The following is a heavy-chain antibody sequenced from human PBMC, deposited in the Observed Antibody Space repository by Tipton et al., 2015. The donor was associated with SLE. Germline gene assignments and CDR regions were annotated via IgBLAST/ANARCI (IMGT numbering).Heavy chain of an antibody. J-gene: IGHJ3*02. Sequence: TLSLTCTVSGGSISSYYWSWIRQPPGKGLEWIGSVYYSGSTYYNPSLKSRVTISVDTSKNQFSLKLNSVTAADTAVYYCARHGAAGWYDAFDIWGQGTVVTVSS. CDR2: VYYSGST. CDR3: ARHGAAGWYDAFDI. V-gene: IGHV4-39*01. D-gene: IGHD6-19*01. CDR1: GGSISSYY.